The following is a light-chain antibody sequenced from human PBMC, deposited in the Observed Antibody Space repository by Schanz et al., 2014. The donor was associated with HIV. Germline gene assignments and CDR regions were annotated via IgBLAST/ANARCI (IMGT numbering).Light chain of an antibody. Sequence: DIQMTQSPSTLSASVGDRVTITCRASQSISGWLAWYQQKPGEAPNLLISEASTLKSGVPSRFSGSGSGTDFTLTISSLQPDDFATYYCLQYDSDSWTFGQGTKLDIQ. CDR2: EAS. V-gene: IGKV1-5*03. J-gene: IGKJ2*02. CDR3: LQYDSDSWT. CDR1: QSISGW.